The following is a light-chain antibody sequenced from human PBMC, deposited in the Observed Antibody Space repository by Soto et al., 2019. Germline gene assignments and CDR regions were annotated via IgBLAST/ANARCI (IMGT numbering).Light chain of an antibody. V-gene: IGLV1-40*01. CDR2: GNS. Sequence: QSVLTQPPSVSGAPGQRVTISCTGSSSNIGAGYDVHWYQHLPGTAPKLLIYGNSNRPSGVPDRFSGSKSGTSASLAITGLQAEDEADYYCSSYTSSSTWVFGGGTQLTVL. CDR3: SSYTSSSTWV. J-gene: IGLJ3*02. CDR1: SSNIGAGYD.